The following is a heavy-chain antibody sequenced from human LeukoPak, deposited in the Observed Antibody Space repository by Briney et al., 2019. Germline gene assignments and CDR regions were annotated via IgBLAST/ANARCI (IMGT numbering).Heavy chain of an antibody. CDR2: ISAYNGNT. Sequence: ASVKVSCKASGYTFTSYGISWVRQAPGQGLEWMGWISAYNGNTNYAQKFQGRVTMTRDTSISTAYMELSRLRSDDTAVYYCARDLDYDSLYYFDYWGQGTLVTVSS. J-gene: IGHJ4*02. V-gene: IGHV1-18*01. D-gene: IGHD3-22*01. CDR3: ARDLDYDSLYYFDY. CDR1: GYTFTSYG.